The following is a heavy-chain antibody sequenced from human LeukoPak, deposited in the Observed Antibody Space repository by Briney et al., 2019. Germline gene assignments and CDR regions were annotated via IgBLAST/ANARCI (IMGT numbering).Heavy chain of an antibody. CDR3: ARENSGSSETYYFDY. J-gene: IGHJ4*02. V-gene: IGHV3-33*01. CDR2: IWYDGSNK. Sequence: PGGSLRLSCAASGFTFSSYGMHWVRQAPGKGLEWVAVIWYDGSNKCYADSVKGRFTISRDNSKNTLYLQMNNLRAEDTAVYYCARENSGSSETYYFDYWGQGTLVTVSS. CDR1: GFTFSSYG. D-gene: IGHD1-26*01.